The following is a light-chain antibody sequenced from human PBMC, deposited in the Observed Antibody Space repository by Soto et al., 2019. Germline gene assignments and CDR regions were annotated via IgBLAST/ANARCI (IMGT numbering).Light chain of an antibody. CDR3: QQYNNYSPT. CDR2: DAS. V-gene: IGKV1-5*01. Sequence: DIQMTQSPSTLSAHVGDRVTITCRASQSITNCVACYQQKPGKAPKLLIYDASNLESGVPSRFSGGGSGTDVTLTVSSLQPDDFATYYCQQYNNYSPTFGQGTKVEV. J-gene: IGKJ1*01. CDR1: QSITNC.